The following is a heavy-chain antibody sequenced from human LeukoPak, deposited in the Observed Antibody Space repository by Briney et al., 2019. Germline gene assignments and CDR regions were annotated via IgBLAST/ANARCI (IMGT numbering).Heavy chain of an antibody. CDR2: IYYSGST. D-gene: IGHD6-13*01. CDR3: ARDGGNGQQLGYYYYYYMDV. CDR1: GGSISSGGYS. J-gene: IGHJ6*03. Sequence: SETLSLTCAVSGGSISSGGYSWSWIRQPPGKGLEWIGYIYYSGSTYYNPSLKSRVTISVDTSKNQFSLKLSSVTAADTAVYYCARDGGNGQQLGYYYYYYMDVWGKGTTVTVSS. V-gene: IGHV4-30-4*07.